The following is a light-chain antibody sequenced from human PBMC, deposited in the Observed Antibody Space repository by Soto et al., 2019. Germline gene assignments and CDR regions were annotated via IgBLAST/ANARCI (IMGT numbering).Light chain of an antibody. Sequence: EIVLTQSPATLSLSPGERATLSCRASQSVSSYLAWYQQKAGQAPRLLIYDASNRANGIPARFSGSVSGTDFTLTLRSLEPEDFAAYYCQQRSNWRWLTFGGGTKVDIK. J-gene: IGKJ4*01. CDR3: QQRSNWRWLT. CDR2: DAS. V-gene: IGKV3-11*01. CDR1: QSVSSY.